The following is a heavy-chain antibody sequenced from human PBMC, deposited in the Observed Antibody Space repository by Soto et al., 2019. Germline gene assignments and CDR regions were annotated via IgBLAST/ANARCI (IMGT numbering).Heavy chain of an antibody. D-gene: IGHD2-15*01. V-gene: IGHV1-2*02. CDR3: LRGSPDRCRVEVAVPSGTDF. J-gene: IGHJ4*02. CDR2: MHPNHGGT. CDR1: GYTFSDYY. Sequence: ASVTVSCKASGYTFSDYYLHWLRHPPRQALEWVGWMHPNHGGTNYARKCPGSVTMSRHTSITTAFMELSRLSADDTAVYYCLRGSPDRCRVEVAVPSGTDFWGQGTLVTVSS.